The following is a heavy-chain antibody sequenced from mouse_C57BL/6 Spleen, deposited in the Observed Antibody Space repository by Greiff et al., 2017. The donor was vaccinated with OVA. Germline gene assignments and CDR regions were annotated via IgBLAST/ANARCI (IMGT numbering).Heavy chain of an antibody. CDR2: ISYDGSN. CDR3: ARETLYGTTEAMDY. CDR1: GYSITSGYY. Sequence: VQLQQSGPGLVKPSQSLSLTCSVTGYSITSGYYWNWIRQFPGNKLEWMGYISYDGSNNYNPSLKNRISITRDTSKNQFFLKLNSVTTEDTATYYCARETLYGTTEAMDYWGQGTSVTVSS. V-gene: IGHV3-6*01. J-gene: IGHJ4*01. D-gene: IGHD2-1*01.